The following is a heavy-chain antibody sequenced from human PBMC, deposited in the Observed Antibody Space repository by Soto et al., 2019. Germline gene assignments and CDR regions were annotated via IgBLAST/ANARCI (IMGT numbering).Heavy chain of an antibody. J-gene: IGHJ5*02. CDR3: SSQTYSYAWHH. CDR1: GGSISSGGYY. V-gene: IGHV4-31*09. Sequence: PSETLSLTCTVSGGSISSGGYYWSWIRQHPGKGLEWIGYIYYSGSTYYNPSLKSRVTISVDQSRTYFSLDLSSVTAADTAVYYCSSQTYSYAWHHWGQGIQVTVSS. D-gene: IGHD5-18*01. CDR2: IYYSGST.